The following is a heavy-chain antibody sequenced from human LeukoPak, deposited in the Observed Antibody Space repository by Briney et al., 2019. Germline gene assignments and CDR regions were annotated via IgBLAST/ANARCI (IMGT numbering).Heavy chain of an antibody. CDR2: IYHSGST. CDR1: GYSISSGYY. J-gene: IGHJ5*02. Sequence: SETLSLTCTVSGYSISSGYYWGWIRQPPGKGLEWIGSIYHSGSTYYNPSLKSRVTISVDTSKNQFSLKLNSVTAADTAVYYCARAWLAPGWFDPWGQGTLVTVSS. D-gene: IGHD6-19*01. CDR3: ARAWLAPGWFDP. V-gene: IGHV4-38-2*02.